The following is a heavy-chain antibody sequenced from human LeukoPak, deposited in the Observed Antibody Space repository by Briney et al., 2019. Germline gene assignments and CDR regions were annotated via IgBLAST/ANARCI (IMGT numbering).Heavy chain of an antibody. Sequence: SETLSLTCTVSGGSISGYYWSWIRQPPGKGLEWIGYIYYSGTTNYNPSLKSRVNISVDTSKNQFSLKLSSVTAADTAVYYCARGADSSGYYSIFYFDYWGQGTLVTVSS. CDR3: ARGADSSGYYSIFYFDY. CDR1: GGSISGYY. D-gene: IGHD3-22*01. V-gene: IGHV4-59*01. CDR2: IYYSGTT. J-gene: IGHJ4*02.